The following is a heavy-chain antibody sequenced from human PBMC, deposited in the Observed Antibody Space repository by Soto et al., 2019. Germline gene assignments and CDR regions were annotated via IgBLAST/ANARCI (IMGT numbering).Heavy chain of an antibody. V-gene: IGHV3-23*01. CDR2: ISGSGGST. J-gene: IGHJ6*02. CDR3: AKTKSNYDFWSGWGDGMDV. D-gene: IGHD3-3*01. Sequence: GESLKISCAASGFTFSSYAMSWVRQAPGKGLEWVSAISGSGGSTYYADSVKGRFTISRDNSKNTLYLQMNSLRAEDTAVYYCAKTKSNYDFWSGWGDGMDVWGQGTTVTVSS. CDR1: GFTFSSYA.